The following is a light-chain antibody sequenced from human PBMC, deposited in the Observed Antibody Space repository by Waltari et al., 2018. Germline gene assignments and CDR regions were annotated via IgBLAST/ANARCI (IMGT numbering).Light chain of an antibody. J-gene: IGKJ4*01. CDR2: WAS. Sequence: DIVMTQSPDSLAVSLGARATINCKSSQSLLYSSNNKNSLAWYQQKPGQPPKLLIYWASSRESGVPDRFSASASGTDFTLTISSLQAEYVAVYYCQQYDSTPLTFGGGTKVEIK. V-gene: IGKV4-1*01. CDR1: QSLLYSSNNKNS. CDR3: QQYDSTPLT.